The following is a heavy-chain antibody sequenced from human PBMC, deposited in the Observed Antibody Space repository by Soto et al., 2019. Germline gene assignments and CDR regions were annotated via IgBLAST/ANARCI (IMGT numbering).Heavy chain of an antibody. CDR2: INPKSGLT. CDR3: ARRDRSGSFDY. Sequence: ASVKVSCKASGYTFTDYYIHWVRLAPGQGLDWMGWINPKSGLTSHAQNFRGRVTMTRDTSISTVYMELNRLTSDDRAIYYCARRDRSGSFDYWGQGTQVTVSS. V-gene: IGHV1-2*02. D-gene: IGHD5-12*01. CDR1: GYTFTDYY. J-gene: IGHJ4*02.